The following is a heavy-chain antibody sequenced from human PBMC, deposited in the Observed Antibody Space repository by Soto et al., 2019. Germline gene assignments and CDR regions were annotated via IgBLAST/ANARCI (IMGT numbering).Heavy chain of an antibody. Sequence: SVKVSCKASGGTFSSYAISWLRQAAGQGLEWMGGIIPIFGTANYAQKFQGRVTITADESTSTAYMELSSLRSEDTAVYYCARDGLGDYYDSSGFRLRGLLYYYGMDVWGQGTTVTVSS. V-gene: IGHV1-69*13. J-gene: IGHJ6*02. CDR3: ARDGLGDYYDSSGFRLRGLLYYYGMDV. D-gene: IGHD3-22*01. CDR1: GGTFSSYA. CDR2: IIPIFGTA.